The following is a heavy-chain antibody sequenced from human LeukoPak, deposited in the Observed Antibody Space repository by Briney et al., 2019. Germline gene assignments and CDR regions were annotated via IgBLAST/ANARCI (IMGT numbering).Heavy chain of an antibody. Sequence: PSETLSLTCTVSGGSISSYYWRWIRQPPGKGLEWIGYIYYSGSTNYNPSLKSRVTISVDTSKNQFSLKLSSVTAADTAVYYCARDSGSGYYYGMDVWGQGTTVTVSS. V-gene: IGHV4-59*01. CDR1: GGSISSYY. D-gene: IGHD3-10*01. CDR3: ARDSGSGYYYGMDV. J-gene: IGHJ6*02. CDR2: IYYSGST.